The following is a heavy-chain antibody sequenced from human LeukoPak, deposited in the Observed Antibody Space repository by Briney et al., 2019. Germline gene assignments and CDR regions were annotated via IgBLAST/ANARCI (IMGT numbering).Heavy chain of an antibody. CDR1: GGTFSSYA. CDR2: IIPILGIA. V-gene: IGHV1-69*04. Sequence: GASVKVSCKASGGTFSSYAISWVRQAPGQGLEWMGRIIPILGIANYAQKFQGRVTITADKSTSTAYMELSSLRSEDTAVYYCAREPFTHIVVVPGGWFDPWGQGTLVTVSS. J-gene: IGHJ5*02. D-gene: IGHD2-2*01. CDR3: AREPFTHIVVVPGGWFDP.